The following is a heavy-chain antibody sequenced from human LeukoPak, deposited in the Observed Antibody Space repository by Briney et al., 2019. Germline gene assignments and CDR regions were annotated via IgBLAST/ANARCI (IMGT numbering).Heavy chain of an antibody. D-gene: IGHD6-19*01. CDR2: INTDGTVT. CDR3: ATKQWLAPPPDS. CDR1: GFTFSKYW. V-gene: IGHV3-74*01. J-gene: IGHJ4*02. Sequence: RGSLRLSCAASGFTFSKYWMLWVREAPGKGLESVSRINTDGTVTTYADSVKGRFTVSRDNADNTMFLQMNSVRDEDTAVYYCATKQWLAPPPDSWGQGTPVTVSS.